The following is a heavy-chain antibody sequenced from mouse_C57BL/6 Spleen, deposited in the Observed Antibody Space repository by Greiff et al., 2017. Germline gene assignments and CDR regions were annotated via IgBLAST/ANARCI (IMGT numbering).Heavy chain of an antibody. CDR2: ISNGGGST. CDR3: ARNWDWYFDV. D-gene: IGHD4-1*01. J-gene: IGHJ1*03. CDR1: GFTFSDYY. Sequence: EVQLVESGGGLVQPGGSLKLSCAASGFTFSDYYMYWVRQTPEKRLEWVAYISNGGGSTYYPDTVKGRFTISRDNAKNTLYLQMSRLKSEDTAMYYCARNWDWYFDVWGTGTTVTVSS. V-gene: IGHV5-12*01.